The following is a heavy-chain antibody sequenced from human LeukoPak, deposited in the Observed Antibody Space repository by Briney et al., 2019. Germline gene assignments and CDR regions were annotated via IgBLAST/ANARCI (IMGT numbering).Heavy chain of an antibody. CDR3: AKDLGRTSDY. V-gene: IGHV3-9*01. Sequence: HTGRSLRLSCAASGSTFDDYAMHWVRHAPGKGLEWVSGISWNSDSIGYADSVKGRFTISRDNAKNSLYLQMNSLRAEDTALYYCAKDLGRTSDYWGQGTLVSVSS. D-gene: IGHD3/OR15-3a*01. J-gene: IGHJ4*02. CDR1: GSTFDDYA. CDR2: ISWNSDSI.